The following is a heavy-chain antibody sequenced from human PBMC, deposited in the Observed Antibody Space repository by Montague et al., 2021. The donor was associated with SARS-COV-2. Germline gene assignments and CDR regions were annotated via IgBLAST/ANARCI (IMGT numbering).Heavy chain of an antibody. V-gene: IGHV4-38-2*02. CDR1: GYSISTGYY. D-gene: IGHD3-10*01. CDR3: ARFFRVGTSSAFDH. Sequence: SETLSLTCTVSGYSISTGYYWGWIRQPPGKGLEWIGTIYHSGSTYFNPSLKSRVTISVDTSKNQFSLNLSSVTAADTAVYYCARFFRVGTSSAFDHWGQGILVTVSS. CDR2: IYHSGST. J-gene: IGHJ5*02.